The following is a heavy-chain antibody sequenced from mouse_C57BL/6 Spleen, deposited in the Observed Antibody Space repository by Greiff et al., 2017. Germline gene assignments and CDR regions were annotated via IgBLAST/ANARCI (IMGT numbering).Heavy chain of an antibody. CDR1: GYTFTDYY. CDR3: ARSPYYYGSSYPTYYYAMDY. V-gene: IGHV1-76*01. D-gene: IGHD1-1*01. Sequence: QVQLQQSGAELVRPGASVKLSCKASGYTFTDYYINWVKQRPGQGLEWIARLYPGSGNTYYNEKFKGKATLTAEKSSSTAYMQLSSLTSEDSAVYFCARSPYYYGSSYPTYYYAMDYWGQGTSVTVSS. CDR2: LYPGSGNT. J-gene: IGHJ4*01.